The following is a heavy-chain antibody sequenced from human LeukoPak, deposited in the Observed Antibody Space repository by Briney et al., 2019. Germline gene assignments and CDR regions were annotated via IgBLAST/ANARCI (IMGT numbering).Heavy chain of an antibody. D-gene: IGHD3-3*01. J-gene: IGHJ4*02. Sequence: GGSLRLSCAASGFTFSSYAMSWVRQAPGKGLEWVSAISGSGGSTYYADSVKGRFTISRGNSKNTLYLQMNSLRAEDTAVYYCAKGSDFWSGYYNDYWGQGTLVTVSS. CDR2: ISGSGGST. CDR3: AKGSDFWSGYYNDY. V-gene: IGHV3-23*01. CDR1: GFTFSSYA.